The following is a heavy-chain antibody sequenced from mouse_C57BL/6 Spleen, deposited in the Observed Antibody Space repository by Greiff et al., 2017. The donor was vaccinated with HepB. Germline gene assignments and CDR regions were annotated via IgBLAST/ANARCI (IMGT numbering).Heavy chain of an antibody. V-gene: IGHV5-17*01. D-gene: IGHD4-1*01. J-gene: IGHJ3*01. CDR1: GFTFSDYG. CDR2: ISSGSSTI. CDR3: ASPNWDWFAY. Sequence: EVMLVESGGGLVKPGGSLKLSCAASGFTFSDYGMHWVRQAPEKGLEWVAYISSGSSTIYYADTVKGRFTISSDNAKNTLFLQMTSLRSEDTAMYYCASPNWDWFAYGGQRTLVTVSA.